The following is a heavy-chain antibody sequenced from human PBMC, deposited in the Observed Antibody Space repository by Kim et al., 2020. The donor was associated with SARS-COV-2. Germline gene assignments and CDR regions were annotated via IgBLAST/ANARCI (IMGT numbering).Heavy chain of an antibody. CDR1: GASMSSGDYY. J-gene: IGHJ4*02. CDR2: ISNSGTT. Sequence: SETLSLTCTVSGASMSSGDYYWSWIRQPPGKGLEWIGRISNSGTTYYNPFLESRVIISLDMSKNQFSLKLSSETAADTAVYYCARVAGDSGPYPYYFDSWGQGTLITASS. V-gene: IGHV4-30-4*01. CDR3: ARVAGDSGPYPYYFDS. D-gene: IGHD3-10*01.